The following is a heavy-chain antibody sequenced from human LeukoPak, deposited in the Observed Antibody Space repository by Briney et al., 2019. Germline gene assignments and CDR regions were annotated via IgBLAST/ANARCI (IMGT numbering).Heavy chain of an antibody. CDR1: GGSISSGGYY. CDR3: ARSDSSGYYFDY. CDR2: IYYSGST. V-gene: IGHV4-31*03. J-gene: IGHJ4*02. Sequence: SETLSLTCTVSGGSISSGGYYWSWIRQHPGTGLEWIGYIYYSGSTYYNPSLKSRVTISVDTSKNQFSLKLSSVTAADTAVYYCARSDSSGYYFDYWGQGTLVTVSS. D-gene: IGHD3-22*01.